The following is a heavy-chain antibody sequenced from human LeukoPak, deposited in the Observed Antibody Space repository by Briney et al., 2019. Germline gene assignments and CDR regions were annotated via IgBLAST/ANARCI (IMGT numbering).Heavy chain of an antibody. CDR2: IYTSGST. J-gene: IGHJ6*02. Sequence: SETLSLTCTVSGGSISSYYWSWIRQPAGKGLEWIGRIYTSGSTNYNPSLKSRVTMSVDTSKNQFSLKPSSVTAADTAVYYCARDSDIVVVVDATDYYYGMDVWGQGTTVTVSS. CDR1: GGSISSYY. CDR3: ARDSDIVVVVDATDYYYGMDV. V-gene: IGHV4-4*07. D-gene: IGHD2-15*01.